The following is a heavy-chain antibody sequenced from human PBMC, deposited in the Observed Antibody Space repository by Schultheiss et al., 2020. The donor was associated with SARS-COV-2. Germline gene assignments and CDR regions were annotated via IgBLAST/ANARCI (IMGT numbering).Heavy chain of an antibody. CDR2: IYYSGSI. D-gene: IGHD2-15*01. CDR1: GGSISSYY. Sequence: SQTLSLTCTVSGGSISSYYWGWIRQPPGKGLEWIGSIYYSGSIYYNPSLKSRVTISVDTSKSQFSLKLSSVTAADTAVYYCAKLSRKWVVAATATPLQLPDYWGQGTLVTVSS. J-gene: IGHJ4*02. CDR3: AKLSRKWVVAATATPLQLPDY. V-gene: IGHV4-39*01.